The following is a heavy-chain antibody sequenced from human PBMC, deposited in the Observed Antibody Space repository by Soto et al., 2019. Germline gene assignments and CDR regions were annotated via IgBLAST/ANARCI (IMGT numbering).Heavy chain of an antibody. CDR1: VGSISSGGYY. CDR2: IYYSGST. V-gene: IGHV4-31*03. CDR3: ASLFGELSPL. D-gene: IGHD3-16*02. Sequence: SETLSLTCTVSVGSISSGGYYWSWIRQHPGKGLEWIGYIYYSGSTYYNPSLKSRVTISVDTSKNQFSLKLSSVTAADTAVYYCASLFGELSPLWGQGTLVTVSS. J-gene: IGHJ4*02.